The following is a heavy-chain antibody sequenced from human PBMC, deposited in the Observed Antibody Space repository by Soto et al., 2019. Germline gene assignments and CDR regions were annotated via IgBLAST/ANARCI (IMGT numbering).Heavy chain of an antibody. CDR2: INHTGST. CDR1: GGSFSGYS. Sequence: PSETLSLTCAVYGGSFSGYSWTWIRQPPGTGLEWIGEINHTGSTNYNPSLKSRVTISVDTSKNQFSLKLTSVTAADTAVYYCARDKITGLFDYCGQGTLVTVSS. J-gene: IGHJ4*02. D-gene: IGHD2-8*02. V-gene: IGHV4-34*01. CDR3: ARDKITGLFDY.